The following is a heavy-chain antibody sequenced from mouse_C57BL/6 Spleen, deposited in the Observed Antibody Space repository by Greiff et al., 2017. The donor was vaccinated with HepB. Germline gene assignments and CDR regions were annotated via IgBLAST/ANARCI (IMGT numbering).Heavy chain of an antibody. D-gene: IGHD1-1*01. J-gene: IGHJ4*01. CDR1: GYTFTDYY. CDR2: IYPGSGNT. Sequence: VQLQQSGPELVKPGASVKLSCKASGYTFTDYYINWVKQRPGQGLEWIARIYPGSGNTYYNEKFKGKATLTAEKSSSTAYMQLSSLTSEDSAVYFCARERYGRGSYAMDYWGQGTSVTVSS. V-gene: IGHV1-76*01. CDR3: ARERYGRGSYAMDY.